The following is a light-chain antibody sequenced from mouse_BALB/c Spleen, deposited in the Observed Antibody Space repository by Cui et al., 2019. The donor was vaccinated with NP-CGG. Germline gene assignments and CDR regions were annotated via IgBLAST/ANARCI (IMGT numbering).Light chain of an antibody. CDR2: GTN. CDR3: ALWYSNHWV. CDR1: TGAVIISNY. J-gene: IGLJ1*01. Sequence: HAVVSPESALPTSPGETVTLTCRSSTGAVIISNYANWVQEKPDHLFTGLIGGTNNRAPGVPARFSGSLIGDKAALIITGAQTEDEAIYFCALWYSNHWVFGGGTKLAVL. V-gene: IGLV1*01.